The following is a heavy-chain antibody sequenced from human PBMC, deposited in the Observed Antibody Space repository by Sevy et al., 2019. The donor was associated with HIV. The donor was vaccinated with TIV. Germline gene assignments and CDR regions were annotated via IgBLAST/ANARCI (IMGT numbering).Heavy chain of an antibody. V-gene: IGHV3-9*01. CDR3: AKDINRGCDSINCYTYYYYYYGFDV. Sequence: GGSLRLSCAASGFGFQDYAMHWVRQRPGKGLERVAGISWNRGAMDYAHSVKGRFTISRDNAKNSLYLQMNSLRAEDTALYFCAKDINRGCDSINCYTYYYYYYGFDVWGQGTTVTVSS. J-gene: IGHJ6*02. CDR1: GFGFQDYA. D-gene: IGHD3-16*02. CDR2: ISWNRGAM.